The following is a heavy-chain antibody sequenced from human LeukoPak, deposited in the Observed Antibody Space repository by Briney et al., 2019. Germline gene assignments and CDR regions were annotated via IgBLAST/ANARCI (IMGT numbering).Heavy chain of an antibody. CDR2: INIDGRRI. V-gene: IGHV3-74*01. D-gene: IGHD4/OR15-4a*01. CDR1: GFTLSNYW. CDR3: ARHYGATAFDI. Sequence: PGGSLRLSCEASGFTLSNYWIHWVRQVPGKGLVWVSHINIDGRRINYADSVKGRFTISRDNAKNTVYLQVNSLRAEDTAVYYCARHYGATAFDIWGQGTMVTVSS. J-gene: IGHJ3*02.